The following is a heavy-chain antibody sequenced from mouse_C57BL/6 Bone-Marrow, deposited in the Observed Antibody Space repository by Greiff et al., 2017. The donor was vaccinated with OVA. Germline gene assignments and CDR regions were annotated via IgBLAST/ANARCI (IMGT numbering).Heavy chain of an antibody. CDR3: ARSVYYGSSSVYWYFEV. V-gene: IGHV1-81*01. CDR2: IYPRSGNT. Sequence: QVQLQQSGAELARPGASVKLSCKASGYTFTSYGISWVKQRTGQGLEWIGEIYPRSGNTYYNEKFKGKATLTADKSSSTAYMELRSLTSEDSAVYFCARSVYYGSSSVYWYFEVWGTGTTVTVSS. J-gene: IGHJ1*03. D-gene: IGHD1-1*01. CDR1: GYTFTSYG.